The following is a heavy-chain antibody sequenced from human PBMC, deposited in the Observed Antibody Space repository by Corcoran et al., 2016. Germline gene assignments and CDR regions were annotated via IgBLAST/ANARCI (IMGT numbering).Heavy chain of an antibody. D-gene: IGHD5-18*01. J-gene: IGHJ6*02. CDR1: GGTFSSYA. Sequence: QVQLVQSGAEVKKPGSSVKVSCKASGGTFSSYAISWVRQAPGQGLEWMGGIIPIFGTANYAQKFQGRVTITADESTSTAYMELSSLRSEDTAVYYCARDWDTAMERTYYYYGMDVWGQGTTVTVSS. CDR2: IIPIFGTA. CDR3: ARDWDTAMERTYYYYGMDV. V-gene: IGHV1-69*01.